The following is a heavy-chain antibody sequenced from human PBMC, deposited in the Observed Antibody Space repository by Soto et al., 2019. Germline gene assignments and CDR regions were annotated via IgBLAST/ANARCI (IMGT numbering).Heavy chain of an antibody. CDR2: ITGTASST. Sequence: EVQLLESGGGFVQPGGSLRLSCAASGFRFSDFAMTWVRQAPGRGLEWVSAITGTASSTYYADSVKGRFTISRDNSKNTMYLQINSLRAEDTDIYYWAKGAEGYVVSALDSWGQGTLVTVSS. V-gene: IGHV3-23*01. CDR1: GFRFSDFA. CDR3: AKGAEGYVVSALDS. J-gene: IGHJ4*02. D-gene: IGHD5-12*01.